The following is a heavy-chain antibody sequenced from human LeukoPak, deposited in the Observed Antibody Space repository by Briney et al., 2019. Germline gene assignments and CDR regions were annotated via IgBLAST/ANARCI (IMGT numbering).Heavy chain of an antibody. J-gene: IGHJ4*02. Sequence: GGSLRLSCAASGFTFSSYWMHWARHAPGKGLEWVSRINSDGSSTTYADSVKGRFTIARDNAKNTLYLQMNSLRPEDTAVYYCARDVDYHVTSECFDYWGQGTLVTVSS. D-gene: IGHD3-22*01. V-gene: IGHV3-74*03. CDR2: INSDGSST. CDR1: GFTFSSYW. CDR3: ARDVDYHVTSECFDY.